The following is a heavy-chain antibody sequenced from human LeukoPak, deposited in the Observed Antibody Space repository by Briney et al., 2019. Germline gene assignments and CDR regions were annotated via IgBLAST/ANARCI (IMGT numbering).Heavy chain of an antibody. CDR1: GFTFSSYG. J-gene: IGHJ4*02. CDR3: AREDSSSWQLDY. Sequence: GGSLSLSCAASGFTFSSYGMHWVRQAPGKGLEWVAVIWYDGSNKYYADSVKGRFTISRDNSKNTLYLQMNSLRAEDTAVYYCAREDSSSWQLDYWGQGTLVTVSS. CDR2: IWYDGSNK. D-gene: IGHD6-13*01. V-gene: IGHV3-33*01.